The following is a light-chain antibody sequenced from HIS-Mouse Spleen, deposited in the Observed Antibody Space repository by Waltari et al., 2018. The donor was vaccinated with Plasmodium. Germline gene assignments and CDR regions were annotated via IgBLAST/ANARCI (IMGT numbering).Light chain of an antibody. CDR2: AAS. CDR1: QSISSY. J-gene: IGKJ1*01. V-gene: IGKV1-39*01. Sequence: DIQMTQSTSSLSASVGDRVTITCRASQSISSYLNWYQQKPGKAPNLRIYAASSLQSGVPSRFSGSGSGTDFTLTISSLQPEDFATYYCQQSYSTWTFGQGTKVEIK. CDR3: QQSYSTWT.